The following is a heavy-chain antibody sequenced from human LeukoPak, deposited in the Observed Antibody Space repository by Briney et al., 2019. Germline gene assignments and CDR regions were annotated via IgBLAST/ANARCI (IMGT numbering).Heavy chain of an antibody. J-gene: IGHJ4*02. CDR1: EFTFSKFP. Sequence: PGGSLRLSCAASEFTFSKFPMGWVRQAPGRGLEWVSAISASGDVTFHADSVRGRFTISRDNSKNTLYLQMNSLRAEDTAVYYRAKAHFGVVIMVDYWGQGTLVTVSS. D-gene: IGHD3-3*01. CDR2: ISASGDVT. V-gene: IGHV3-23*01. CDR3: AKAHFGVVIMVDY.